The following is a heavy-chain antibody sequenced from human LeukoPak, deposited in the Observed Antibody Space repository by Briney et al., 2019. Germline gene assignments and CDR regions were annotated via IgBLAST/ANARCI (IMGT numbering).Heavy chain of an antibody. CDR2: ISPGGGST. Sequence: RASVKISCKASGDNYNSYNFHWVRQAPGQGLEWMAIISPGGGSTSYAQTLQGQFTMSRDTSKNILYLEMSSLRAEDTAVYYCASQWGREPYFDDWGQGTRVTV. CDR3: ASQWGREPYFDD. V-gene: IGHV1-46*02. J-gene: IGHJ4*02. CDR1: GDNYNSYN. D-gene: IGHD1-26*01.